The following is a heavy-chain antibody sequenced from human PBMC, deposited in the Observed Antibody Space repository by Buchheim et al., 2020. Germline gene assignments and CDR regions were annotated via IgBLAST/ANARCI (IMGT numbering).Heavy chain of an antibody. V-gene: IGHV1-8*01. Sequence: QVQLVQSGAEVKKPGASVKVSCKASGYTFTSYDINWVRQATGQGLEWMGWMNPNSGNTGYAQKFQGRVTMTTDTSTSTAYMELRSLRSDDTAVYYCAREGEVAVAGPGMGNYYYYYGMDVWGQGTT. CDR3: AREGEVAVAGPGMGNYYYYYGMDV. J-gene: IGHJ6*02. CDR2: MNPNSGNT. D-gene: IGHD6-19*01. CDR1: GYTFTSYD.